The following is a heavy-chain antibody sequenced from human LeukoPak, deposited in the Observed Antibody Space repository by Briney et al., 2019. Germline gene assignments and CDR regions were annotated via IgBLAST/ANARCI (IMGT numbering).Heavy chain of an antibody. Sequence: PGGSLRLSCAASGFTFSSYWMHWVRQAPGKRLVWVSRINSDGSSTSYADSVKGRFTISRDNAKNTLYLQMNSLRAEDTAVYYCARDLITPTAMVTGGFDYWGQGTLVTVSS. J-gene: IGHJ4*02. CDR1: GFTFSSYW. D-gene: IGHD5-18*01. CDR3: ARDLITPTAMVTGGFDY. V-gene: IGHV3-74*01. CDR2: INSDGSST.